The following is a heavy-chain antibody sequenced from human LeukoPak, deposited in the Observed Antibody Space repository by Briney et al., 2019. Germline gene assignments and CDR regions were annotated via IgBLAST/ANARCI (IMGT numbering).Heavy chain of an antibody. V-gene: IGHV3-30*02. CDR2: IRYDGSNK. CDR3: AKCVVSSGYYPDAFDI. J-gene: IGHJ3*02. CDR1: GFTFSSYG. D-gene: IGHD3-22*01. Sequence: HPGGSLRLSCAASGFTFSSYGMHWVRQAPGKGLEWVAFIRYDGSNKYYADSVKGRFTISRDNSKNTLYLQMNSLRAEDTAVYYCAKCVVSSGYYPDAFDIWGQGTMVTVSS.